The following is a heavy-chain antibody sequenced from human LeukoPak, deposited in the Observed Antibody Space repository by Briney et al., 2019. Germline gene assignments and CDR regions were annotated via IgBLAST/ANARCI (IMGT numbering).Heavy chain of an antibody. J-gene: IGHJ6*02. Sequence: ASVKVSCKASGYTFSGYYMHRVRQAPGQGLEWKGWINPNSGGTNYAQKFQGWVTMTRDTSISTAYMELSRLRSDDTAVYYCASSSGWYEMYGMDVWGQGTTVTVSS. V-gene: IGHV1-2*04. CDR2: INPNSGGT. D-gene: IGHD6-19*01. CDR1: GYTFSGYY. CDR3: ASSSGWYEMYGMDV.